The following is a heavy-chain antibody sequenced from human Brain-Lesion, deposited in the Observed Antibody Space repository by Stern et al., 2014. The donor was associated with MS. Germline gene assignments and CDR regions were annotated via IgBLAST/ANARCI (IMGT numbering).Heavy chain of an antibody. CDR2: IFNSGST. CDR3: ARGRVVPGFQYYATDV. Sequence: VQLVESGPGLVKPSQTLSLSCTVSGGSISSGGYYWSWIRQPAGKGLEWIGRIFNSGSTSYNTSLKSRGTLSIDTTQKQVPLRLNSMTAADTAVYYCARGRVVPGFQYYATDVWGQGTTVIVSS. J-gene: IGHJ6*02. CDR1: GGSISSGGYY. D-gene: IGHD2-2*01. V-gene: IGHV4-61*02.